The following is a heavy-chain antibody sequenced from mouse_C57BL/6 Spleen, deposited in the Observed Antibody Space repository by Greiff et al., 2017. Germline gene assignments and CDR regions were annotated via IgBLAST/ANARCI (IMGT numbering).Heavy chain of an antibody. CDR2: INPYNGGT. J-gene: IGHJ3*01. D-gene: IGHD2-1*01. CDR1: GYTFTDYY. Sequence: VHVKQSGPVLVKPGASVKMSCKASGYTFTDYYMNWVKQSHGKSLEWIGVINPYNGGTSYNQKFKGKATLTVDKSSSTAYMELDSLTSEDSAVYYCARALSTTHFAYWGQGTLVTVSA. V-gene: IGHV1-19*01. CDR3: ARALSTTHFAY.